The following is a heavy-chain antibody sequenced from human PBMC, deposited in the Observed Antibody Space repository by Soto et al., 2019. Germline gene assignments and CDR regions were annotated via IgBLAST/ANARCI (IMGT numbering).Heavy chain of an antibody. CDR3: ARDDALRETSGYFYLDY. Sequence: SVKVSCKTSEGTFNNYAISWVRQAPGQGLEWMGGIIPLFDAVKYAQKFQGRVTITADKSTSTAYMELHTLTSEDTAVYYCARDDALRETSGYFYLDYWGQGTPVTVSS. D-gene: IGHD3-22*01. CDR1: EGTFNNYA. J-gene: IGHJ4*02. V-gene: IGHV1-69*06. CDR2: IIPLFDAV.